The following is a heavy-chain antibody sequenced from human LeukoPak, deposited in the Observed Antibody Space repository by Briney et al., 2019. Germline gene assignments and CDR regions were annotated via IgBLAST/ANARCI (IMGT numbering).Heavy chain of an antibody. D-gene: IGHD3-10*01. Sequence: ASVKVSCKASGYTFTGYYMHWVRQAPGQGLEWMGRINPNSGGTNYAQKFQGRVTMTRDTSISTAYMGLSRLRSDDTAVYSFARVLLWFGEFGSWFDPWGQGTLVTVSS. CDR2: INPNSGGT. CDR1: GYTFTGYY. V-gene: IGHV1-2*06. CDR3: ARVLLWFGEFGSWFDP. J-gene: IGHJ5*02.